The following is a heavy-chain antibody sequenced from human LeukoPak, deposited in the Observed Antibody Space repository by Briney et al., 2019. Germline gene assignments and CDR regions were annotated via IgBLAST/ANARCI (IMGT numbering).Heavy chain of an antibody. CDR2: ISSSSSYT. D-gene: IGHD3-16*01. V-gene: IGHV3-11*05. CDR1: GFTFSDYY. Sequence: PGGSLRLSCAASGFTFSDYYMSWFRQAPGKGLEWVSYISSSSSYTNYADSEKGRFTLSRDNAKNSLYLQMNSLRAEDTAVYYCARALRGYYFDCWGQGTLVTVSS. CDR3: ARALRGYYFDC. J-gene: IGHJ4*02.